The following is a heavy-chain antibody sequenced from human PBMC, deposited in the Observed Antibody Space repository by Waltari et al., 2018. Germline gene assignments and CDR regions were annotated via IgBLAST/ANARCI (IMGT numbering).Heavy chain of an antibody. V-gene: IGHV3-21*02. CDR3: VKGGYSISDY. J-gene: IGHJ4*02. Sequence: EVQLVESGGGLVKPGGSLTLSCEASGFTFNSVSMTWVRQAPGKGLEWLSTIASGSEYIIYAVSVRGRFTISRDNARSTVNLRMNSLRTEDTAVYYCVKGGYSISDYWGQGIQVIVSS. CDR1: GFTFNSVS. D-gene: IGHD5-18*01. CDR2: IASGSEYI.